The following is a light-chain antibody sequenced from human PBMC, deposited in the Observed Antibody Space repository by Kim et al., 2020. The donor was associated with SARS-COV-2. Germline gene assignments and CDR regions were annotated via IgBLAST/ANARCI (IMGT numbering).Light chain of an antibody. Sequence: ATLSLSPVERATLSCRASQSVISFLAWYQQTPGQAPRLLIFDASTRVTGIPARFSGSGSGTDFTLTISSLEPEDFAIYYCQHRSAFGQGTRLEIK. CDR3: QHRSA. V-gene: IGKV3-11*01. J-gene: IGKJ5*01. CDR1: QSVISF. CDR2: DAS.